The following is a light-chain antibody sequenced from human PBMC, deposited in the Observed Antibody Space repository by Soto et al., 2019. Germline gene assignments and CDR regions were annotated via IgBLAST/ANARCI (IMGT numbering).Light chain of an antibody. V-gene: IGKV4-1*01. J-gene: IGKJ2*01. CDR2: WSS. Sequence: DIVMTQSPDSLPVSLGERATINCKSSQSLLYNSNNKNYLAWYQQKGGQPPKLLIKWSSTRESGVPDRFSGSGSGTHFALTISALQAEDVGTYYCQQYYTPPYTFGQVTKLEIK. CDR3: QQYYTPPYT. CDR1: QSLLYNSNNKNY.